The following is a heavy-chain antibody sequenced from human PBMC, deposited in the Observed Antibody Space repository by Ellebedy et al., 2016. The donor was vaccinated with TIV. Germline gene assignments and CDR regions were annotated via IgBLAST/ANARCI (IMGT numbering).Heavy chain of an antibody. CDR3: ANSMVTNYYFES. Sequence: MPSETLSLTCSVSGYSFSMGDYYWSWIRQTPGKGLEWIGFISYTGNTYYNASLKSRLKMSIDTSKKQLSLKVTSVTAADTAVYYCANSMVTNYYFESWGQGTLVTVSS. V-gene: IGHV4-30-4*01. J-gene: IGHJ4*02. D-gene: IGHD5-18*01. CDR2: ISYTGNT. CDR1: GYSFSMGDYY.